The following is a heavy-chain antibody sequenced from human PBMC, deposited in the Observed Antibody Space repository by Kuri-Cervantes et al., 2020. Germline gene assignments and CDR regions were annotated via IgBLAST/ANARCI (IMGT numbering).Heavy chain of an antibody. CDR3: TTNTAHCSSTSCYYYYYGMDV. CDR2: IKSKTDGGTT. V-gene: IGHV3-15*01. D-gene: IGHD2-2*01. Sequence: GESLKISCAASGFTFSNAWMSWVRQAPGKGLEWVGRIKSKTDGGTTDYAAPVKGRFTISRDDSKNTLYLQMNSLKTEDTAVYYCTTNTAHCSSTSCYYYYYGMDVWGQGTTVTVSS. J-gene: IGHJ6*02. CDR1: GFTFSNAW.